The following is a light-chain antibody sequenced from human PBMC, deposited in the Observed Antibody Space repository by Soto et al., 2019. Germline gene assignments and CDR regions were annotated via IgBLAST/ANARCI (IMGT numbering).Light chain of an antibody. J-gene: IGKJ1*01. Sequence: EIVLTQSPATLSLSPGERATLSCRASQSVSSYLAWYQQKPGQAPRLLIYDASNRATGIPARFSGSGSGTDFALTISSLEPEDVAVYYCQQRSRTFGQGTKVEIK. CDR1: QSVSSY. CDR3: QQRSRT. V-gene: IGKV3-11*01. CDR2: DAS.